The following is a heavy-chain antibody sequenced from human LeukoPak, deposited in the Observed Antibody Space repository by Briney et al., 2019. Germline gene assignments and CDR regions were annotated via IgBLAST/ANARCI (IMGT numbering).Heavy chain of an antibody. J-gene: IGHJ4*02. D-gene: IGHD3-3*01. Sequence: SETLSLTCAVYGGSFSGYYWSWIRQPPGKGLEWIGEINHSGSTNYNPSLKSRVTISVDTSKNQFSLKLSSVTAADTAVYYCASLRSRDYDFWSGYFSGTLVYWGQGTLVTVSS. CDR1: GGSFSGYY. V-gene: IGHV4-34*01. CDR2: INHSGST. CDR3: ASLRSRDYDFWSGYFSGTLVY.